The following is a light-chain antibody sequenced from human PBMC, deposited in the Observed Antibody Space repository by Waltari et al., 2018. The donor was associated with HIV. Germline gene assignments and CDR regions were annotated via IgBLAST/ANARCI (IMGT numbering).Light chain of an antibody. CDR3: LHLNSYPLT. Sequence: DIQLTQSPSFLSASVGDRVTITCRASQGILIYLACYQKQPGKAPKLLMYAASTLQSGVPSRFSGSGSGTEFTLTISILQPEDFATYYCLHLNSYPLTFGPGTKVEIK. J-gene: IGKJ3*01. CDR2: AAS. CDR1: QGILIY. V-gene: IGKV1-9*01.